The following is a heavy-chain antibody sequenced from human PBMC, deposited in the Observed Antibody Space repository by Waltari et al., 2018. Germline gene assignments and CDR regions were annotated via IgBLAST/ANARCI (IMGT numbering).Heavy chain of an antibody. J-gene: IGHJ4*02. D-gene: IGHD6-13*01. Sequence: QVQLQESGPGLVKPSETLSLTCAVSGYSISRGYYWGWIRQPPGKGLEWIGSIYHSGSTYYNPSLKSRVTISVDTSKNQFSLKLSSVTAADTAVYYCEGAAAVAIDYWGQGTLVTVSS. CDR1: GYSISRGYY. CDR3: EGAAAVAIDY. CDR2: IYHSGST. V-gene: IGHV4-38-2*01.